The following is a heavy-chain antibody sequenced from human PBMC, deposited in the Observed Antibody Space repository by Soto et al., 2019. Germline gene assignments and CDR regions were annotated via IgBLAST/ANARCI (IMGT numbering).Heavy chain of an antibody. J-gene: IGHJ6*02. CDR3: ARDLSGYYYGMDV. Sequence: PSETLSLTCAVYGGSFSGYFWNWVRQPPGKGLEWIGEINHSGSTKYNPSLKSRVTLSVDTSKNQFSPRVFSVTAADTAVYYCARDLSGYYYGMDVSGQGTTVTVS. CDR2: INHSGST. V-gene: IGHV4-34*01. CDR1: GGSFSGYF.